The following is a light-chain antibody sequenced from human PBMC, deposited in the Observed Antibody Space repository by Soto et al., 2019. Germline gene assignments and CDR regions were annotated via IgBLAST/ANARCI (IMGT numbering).Light chain of an antibody. CDR1: QSVSSSY. CDR2: GAS. CDR3: QQLNSYPGT. Sequence: EIVLTQSPGTLSLSPGERATLSCRASQSVSSSYLAWYQQKPGQAPRLLIYGASSRATGIPDRFSGSGSGTDFTLTISRLEPEDFAVYYCQQLNSYPGTFGQGTKVEIK. J-gene: IGKJ1*01. V-gene: IGKV3-20*01.